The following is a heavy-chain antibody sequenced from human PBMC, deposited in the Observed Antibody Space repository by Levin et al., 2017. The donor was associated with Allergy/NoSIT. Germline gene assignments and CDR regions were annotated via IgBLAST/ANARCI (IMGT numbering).Heavy chain of an antibody. CDR3: ARDSSFLGYSYGYFSSLDY. CDR1: GFTFSSYW. J-gene: IGHJ4*02. D-gene: IGHD5-18*01. Sequence: SGGSLRLSCAASGFTFSSYWMSWVRQAPGKGLEWVANIKQDGSEKYYVDSVKGRFTISRDNAKNSLYLQMNSLRAEDTAVYYCARDSSFLGYSYGYFSSLDYWGQGTLVTVSS. CDR2: IKQDGSEK. V-gene: IGHV3-7*04.